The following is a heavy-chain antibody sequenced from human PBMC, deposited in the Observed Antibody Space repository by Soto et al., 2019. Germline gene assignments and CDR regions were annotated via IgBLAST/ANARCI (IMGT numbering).Heavy chain of an antibody. J-gene: IGHJ4*02. CDR1: GGGFSSYT. Sequence: SVKVSCKASGGGFSSYTFSWVRQAPGQGLEWMGRIIPMHGIANYAQKFQGRVTITRDTSASTAYMELSSLRSEDTAVYYCARDILFDYWGQGTLVTVSS. CDR2: IIPMHGIA. CDR3: ARDILFDY. V-gene: IGHV1-69*04. D-gene: IGHD2-15*01.